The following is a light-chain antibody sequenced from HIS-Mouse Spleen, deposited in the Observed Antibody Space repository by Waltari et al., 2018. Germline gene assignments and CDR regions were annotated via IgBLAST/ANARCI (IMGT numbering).Light chain of an antibody. CDR2: AAS. CDR1: QGIRND. V-gene: IGKV1-6*01. Sequence: AIQITQSPSSLSASVGDRVTITCRASQGIRNDLGWYQQKPWKAPKLLIYAASSLQSGVPSRFSGSGSGTDFTLTISSLQPEDFATYYCLQDYNYPRTFGQGTKVEIK. J-gene: IGKJ1*01. CDR3: LQDYNYPRT.